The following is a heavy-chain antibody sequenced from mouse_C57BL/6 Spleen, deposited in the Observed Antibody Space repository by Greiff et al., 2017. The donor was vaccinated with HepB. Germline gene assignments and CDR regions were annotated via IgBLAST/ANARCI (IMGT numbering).Heavy chain of an antibody. CDR1: GFTFSSYA. D-gene: IGHD1-1*01. J-gene: IGHJ4*01. V-gene: IGHV5-4*03. Sequence: EVKVVESGGGLVKPGGSLKLSCAASGFTFSSYAMSWVRQTPEKRLEWVATISDGGSYTYYPDNVKGRFTISRDNAKNNLYLQMSHLKSEDTAMYYCARAIYYYGSNYYAMDYWGQGTSVTVSS. CDR3: ARAIYYYGSNYYAMDY. CDR2: ISDGGSYT.